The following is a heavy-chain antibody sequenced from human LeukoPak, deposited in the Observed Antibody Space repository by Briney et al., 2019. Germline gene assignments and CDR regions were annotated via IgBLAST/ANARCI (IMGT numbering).Heavy chain of an antibody. D-gene: IGHD3-16*01. Sequence: PGESLKISCQGSGYDLSTSWIAWVRQAPGKGLEWVGSIYIGDSDPRYSPSFQGHVTMSADKSVNTASLQWNSLQGSDTGVYFCAKVKSFGYWFFDLWGRGTLVAVSS. V-gene: IGHV5-51*01. CDR2: IYIGDSDP. CDR3: AKVKSFGYWFFDL. CDR1: GYDLSTSW. J-gene: IGHJ2*01.